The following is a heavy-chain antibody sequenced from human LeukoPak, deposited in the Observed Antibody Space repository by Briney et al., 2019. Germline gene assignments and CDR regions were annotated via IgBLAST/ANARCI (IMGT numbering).Heavy chain of an antibody. CDR3: AASWRGPRGPQQQLVLGY. J-gene: IGHJ4*02. D-gene: IGHD6-13*01. V-gene: IGHV4-59*12. CDR1: GDSISTYY. CDR2: IYYSGST. Sequence: SETLSLTCTVSGDSISTYYWSWLRQPPGKGLQWLGYIYYSGSTNYMPSLKSRVTISVDTSKNQFSLRLTSVTAADTAVYYCAASWRGPRGPQQQLVLGYWGQGTLVTVSS.